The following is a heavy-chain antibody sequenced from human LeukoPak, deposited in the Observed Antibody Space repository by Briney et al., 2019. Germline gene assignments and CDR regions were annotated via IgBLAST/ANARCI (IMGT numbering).Heavy chain of an antibody. Sequence: GGSLRLSCAASGFTFSSYAMSWVRQAPGKGLEWVSTISGSGGTTYYADSVKGRFTISRDNSKNTLYLQMNSLRAEDTAVYYCAKSGCSTNWYRYFDYWGQGTLVTVSS. CDR1: GFTFSSYA. CDR3: AKSGCSTNWYRYFDY. J-gene: IGHJ4*02. CDR2: ISGSGGTT. D-gene: IGHD6-13*01. V-gene: IGHV3-23*01.